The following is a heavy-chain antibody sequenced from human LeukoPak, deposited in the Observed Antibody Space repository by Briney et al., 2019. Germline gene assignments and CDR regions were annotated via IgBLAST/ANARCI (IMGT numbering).Heavy chain of an antibody. CDR3: ARVPPLWFGELLNGMDV. V-gene: IGHV4-34*01. J-gene: IGHJ6*02. D-gene: IGHD3-10*01. CDR1: GGSFSGYY. Sequence: PSETLSLTCAVYGGSFSGYYWSWIRQPPGKGLEWIREINHSGSTNYNPSLKSRVTISVDTSKNQFSLKLSSVTAADTAVYYCARVPPLWFGELLNGMDVWGQGTTVTVSS. CDR2: INHSGST.